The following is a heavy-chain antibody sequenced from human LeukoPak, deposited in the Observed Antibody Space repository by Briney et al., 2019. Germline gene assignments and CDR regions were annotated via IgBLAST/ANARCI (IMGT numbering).Heavy chain of an antibody. CDR2: ISAYNGNT. CDR3: ARDLSYCSGGSCYSGY. V-gene: IGHV1-18*01. J-gene: IGHJ4*02. Sequence: ASVKVSCKASGYTFTSYGISRVRQAPGQGLEWMGWISAYNGNTNYAQKLQGRVTMTTDTSTSTAYMGLRSLRSDDTAVYYCARDLSYCSGGSCYSGYWGQGTLVTVSS. CDR1: GYTFTSYG. D-gene: IGHD2-15*01.